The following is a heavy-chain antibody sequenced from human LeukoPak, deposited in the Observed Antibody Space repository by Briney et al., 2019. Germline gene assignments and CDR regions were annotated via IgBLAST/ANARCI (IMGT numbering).Heavy chain of an antibody. D-gene: IGHD5-18*01. CDR3: ARSRSGGYSYGFDY. J-gene: IGHJ4*02. V-gene: IGHV4-4*02. CDR1: GGSISSSNW. Sequence: SETLSLTCAVSGGSISSSNWWSWVRQPPGKGLEWIGEIYHSGSTNYNPSLKSRVTISVDKSKNQFSLKLSSVTAADTAVYYCARSRSGGYSYGFDYWGQGTLVTVSS. CDR2: IYHSGST.